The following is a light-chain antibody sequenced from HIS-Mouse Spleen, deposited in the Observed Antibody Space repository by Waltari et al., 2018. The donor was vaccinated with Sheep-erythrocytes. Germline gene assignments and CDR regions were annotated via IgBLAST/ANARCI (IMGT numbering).Light chain of an antibody. CDR3: CSYAGSYNHV. Sequence: QSALTQPRSVSGSPGPSVTISCTGTSSHVGASNCVSWYQQPPGKAPKLMIYDVSKRPSGVPDRFSGSKSGNTASLTISGLQAEDEADYYCCSYAGSYNHVFATGTKVTVL. CDR1: SSHVGASNC. V-gene: IGLV2-11*01. CDR2: DVS. J-gene: IGLJ1*01.